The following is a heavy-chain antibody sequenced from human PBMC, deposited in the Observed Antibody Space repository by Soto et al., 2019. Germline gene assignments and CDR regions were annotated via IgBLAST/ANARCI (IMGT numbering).Heavy chain of an antibody. CDR2: TSYDGRHT. D-gene: IGHD3-10*01. V-gene: IGHV3-30*18. CDR3: AKTRNSVINYNYYDNMDV. CDR1: GFTFSEYG. J-gene: IGHJ6*02. Sequence: QVQLVESGGGVVQPGGSLRLTCEASGFTFSEYGIHWGRQAPGKGLEWVAITSYDGRHTSYVDSVKGRFTISRDNSGNTAFLEMNRLRVEDTAVYYCAKTRNSVINYNYYDNMDVWGQGTTVTVSS.